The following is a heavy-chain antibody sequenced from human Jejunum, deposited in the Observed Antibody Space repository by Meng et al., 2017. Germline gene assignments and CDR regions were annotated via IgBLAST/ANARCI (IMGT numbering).Heavy chain of an antibody. CDR3: ARRYYYDSSVYDPLDC. V-gene: IGHV3-21*01. D-gene: IGHD3-22*01. CDR2: IDKTSSHI. J-gene: IGHJ4*02. Sequence: GESLKISCAASGFTFSSYSMIWVRQAPGKGLEWVSAIDKTSSHIFYADSVKGRFTISRDNAKNSLYLQMNSVRAEDTAVYYCARRYYYDSSVYDPLDCWGQGTLVTVSS. CDR1: GFTFSSYS.